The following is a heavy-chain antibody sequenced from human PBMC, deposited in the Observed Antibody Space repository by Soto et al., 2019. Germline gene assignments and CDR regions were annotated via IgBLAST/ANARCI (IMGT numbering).Heavy chain of an antibody. V-gene: IGHV3-15*01. J-gene: IGHJ4*02. CDR1: GFTFSNGW. D-gene: IGHD2-21*01. CDR2: IKSRTAGGTA. Sequence: EVQLVASGGGLVKPRGSLSLSCAASGFTFSNGWMSWVRQAPGKGLEWVGRIKSRTAGGTADYSAPVKGRFTISRDDSKDTLYLQMNSLQTEDTAVYYCTTDSTQTFCDGGPCYSLQTKIHDSWGQGTLVTVSS. CDR3: TTDSTQTFCDGGPCYSLQTKIHDS.